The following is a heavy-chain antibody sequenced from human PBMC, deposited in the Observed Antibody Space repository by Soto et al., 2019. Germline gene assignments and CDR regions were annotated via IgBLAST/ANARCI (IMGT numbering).Heavy chain of an antibody. D-gene: IGHD6-6*01. CDR1: GGSISSGDYY. CDR2: IYYSGST. Sequence: SETLSLTCTVSGGSISSGDYYWSWIRQPPGKGLEWIGYIYYSGSTHYNPSLKSRVTISVDTSKNQFSLKLSSVTAADTAVYYCARERPDGARLAPWGQGTLVT. J-gene: IGHJ5*02. V-gene: IGHV4-30-4*01. CDR3: ARERPDGARLAP.